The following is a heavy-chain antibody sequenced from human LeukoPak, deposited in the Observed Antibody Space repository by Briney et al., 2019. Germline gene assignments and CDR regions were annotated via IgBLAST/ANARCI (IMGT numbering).Heavy chain of an antibody. CDR3: ARDLRDGYNPEY. CDR2: IYYSGST. Sequence: SLALSLTCTVSGGSISSYYWSWIRQPPGKGLEWIGYIYYSGSTNYNPSLKSRVTISVDTSKNQFSLKLSSVTAADTAVYYCARDLRDGYNPEYWGQGTLVTVSS. CDR1: GGSISSYY. D-gene: IGHD5-24*01. V-gene: IGHV4-59*01. J-gene: IGHJ4*02.